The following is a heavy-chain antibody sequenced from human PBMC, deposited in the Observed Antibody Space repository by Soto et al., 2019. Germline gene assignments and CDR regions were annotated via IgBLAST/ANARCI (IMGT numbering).Heavy chain of an antibody. Sequence: QVQLVESGGGVVQPGRSLRLSCAASGFTFSSYGMHWVRQAPGKGLEWVAVIWYDGSNKYYADSVKGRFTISRDNSKNTLDLQMNSLRAEDTAVYYCARDSYCGGDCYPGAFDIWGQGTMVTVSS. D-gene: IGHD2-21*02. V-gene: IGHV3-33*01. CDR1: GFTFSSYG. J-gene: IGHJ3*02. CDR3: ARDSYCGGDCYPGAFDI. CDR2: IWYDGSNK.